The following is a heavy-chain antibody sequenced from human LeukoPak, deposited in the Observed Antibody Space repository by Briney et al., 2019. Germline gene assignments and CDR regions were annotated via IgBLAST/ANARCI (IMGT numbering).Heavy chain of an antibody. Sequence: PGESLRLSCAASGFAFSTYSMNWVRQAPGKGLEWVSSISTTSLDIYYADSLEGRFTVSRDNARNSLYLQLNGLRAEDTAVYYCARGHTVVQREDTLDYWGQGTLVTVSS. CDR2: ISTTSLDI. CDR1: GFAFSTYS. CDR3: ARGHTVVQREDTLDY. J-gene: IGHJ4*02. V-gene: IGHV3-21*01. D-gene: IGHD4-23*01.